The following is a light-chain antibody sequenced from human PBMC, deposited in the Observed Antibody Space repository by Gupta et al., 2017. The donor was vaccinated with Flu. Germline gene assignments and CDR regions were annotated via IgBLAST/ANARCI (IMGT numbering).Light chain of an antibody. V-gene: IGLV3-9*01. CDR1: VSGNKG. Sequence: GQTATIGCEGNVSGNKGVPWYQQKPGQAPLLVIYGDSRRPAGIPERFSGSKSGNTASLTICGAQAGEEADYYCRVCDSTHLHVFGGGTKLTVL. CDR2: GDS. CDR3: RVCDSTHLHV. J-gene: IGLJ3*02.